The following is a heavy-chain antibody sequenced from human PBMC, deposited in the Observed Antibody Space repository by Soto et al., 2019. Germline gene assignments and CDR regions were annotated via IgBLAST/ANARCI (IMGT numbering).Heavy chain of an antibody. Sequence: LGESLKISCQSSGYTFSNFWIGWVRQLPGKGLEWMGIIYPSDHETRYSPSFHGKVTISADRPINTAYLQWNSLEASDTAFYFCARSPRSSPYFDYWGQGALVTVSS. D-gene: IGHD6-13*01. J-gene: IGHJ4*02. CDR3: ARSPRSSPYFDY. V-gene: IGHV5-51*01. CDR2: IYPSDHET. CDR1: GYTFSNFW.